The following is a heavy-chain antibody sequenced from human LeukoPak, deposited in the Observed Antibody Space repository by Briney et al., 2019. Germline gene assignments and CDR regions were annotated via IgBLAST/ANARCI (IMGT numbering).Heavy chain of an antibody. Sequence: GRSLRLSCAASGFTFSTYAMHWVRQAPGKGLEWVSAISGSGGSTYYADSVKGRFTISRDNSKNTLYLQMNSLRAEDTAVYYCAKGFRGTRIDYWGQGTLVTVSS. J-gene: IGHJ4*02. CDR2: ISGSGGST. V-gene: IGHV3-23*01. D-gene: IGHD1-7*01. CDR1: GFTFSTYA. CDR3: AKGFRGTRIDY.